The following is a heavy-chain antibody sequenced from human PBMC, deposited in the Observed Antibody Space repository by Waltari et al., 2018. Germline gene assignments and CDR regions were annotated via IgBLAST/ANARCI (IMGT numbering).Heavy chain of an antibody. Sequence: DVQLVESGGGLIQPGGSLRLSLAASGFSVRSNYMSWVRQPPGKGLEWVSVIYSDGRTFYADSVKGRFTISRDNSKNTLYLQMNSLRAEDTAVYYCAKNKGWYGDGYFDYWGQGTLITVSS. D-gene: IGHD6-19*01. CDR2: IYSDGRT. V-gene: IGHV3-53*01. CDR3: AKNKGWYGDGYFDY. J-gene: IGHJ4*02. CDR1: GFSVRSNY.